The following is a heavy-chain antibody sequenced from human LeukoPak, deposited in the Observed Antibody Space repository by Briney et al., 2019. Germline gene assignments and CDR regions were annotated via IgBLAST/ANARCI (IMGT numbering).Heavy chain of an antibody. CDR1: GGTFSSYA. CDR3: ARDRTPIAYCGGDCYLLLDV. CDR2: IIPIFGTA. D-gene: IGHD2-21*02. V-gene: IGHV1-69*06. J-gene: IGHJ6*04. Sequence: SVKVSCEASGGTFSSYAISWVRQAPGQGLEWMGGIIPIFGTANYAQKFQGRVTITADKSTSTAYMELSSLRSEDTAVYYCARDRTPIAYCGGDCYLLLDVWGKGTTVTVSS.